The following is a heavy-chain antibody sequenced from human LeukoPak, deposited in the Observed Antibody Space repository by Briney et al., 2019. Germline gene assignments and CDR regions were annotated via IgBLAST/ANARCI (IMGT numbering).Heavy chain of an antibody. J-gene: IGHJ5*02. D-gene: IGHD6-13*01. Sequence: SETLSLTCTVSGGSISSSSYYWGWTRQPPGKGLEWIGSIYYSGSTYYNPSLKSRVTISVDTSKNQFSLKLSSVTAADTAVYYCARDFRGIAAGMWFDPWGQGTLVTVSS. CDR2: IYYSGST. V-gene: IGHV4-39*07. CDR3: ARDFRGIAAGMWFDP. CDR1: GGSISSSSYY.